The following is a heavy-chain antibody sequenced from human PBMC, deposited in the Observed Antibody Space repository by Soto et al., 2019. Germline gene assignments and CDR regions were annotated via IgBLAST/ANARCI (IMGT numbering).Heavy chain of an antibody. D-gene: IGHD3-9*01. CDR1: GGSFSGYY. CDR2: INDRGSI. V-gene: IGHV4-34*01. J-gene: IGHJ2*01. Sequence: QVQLQQWGAGPLRPLETLSLTCGVSGGSFSGYYWAWIRQSPGKGLEWIGEINDRGSINYNPSLRSRVSISVDSSKNHYSLNVRSVTAADTSVYYGARESHDILTGPPSVWYVDLWGRGTLVTVSS. CDR3: ARESHDILTGPPSVWYVDL.